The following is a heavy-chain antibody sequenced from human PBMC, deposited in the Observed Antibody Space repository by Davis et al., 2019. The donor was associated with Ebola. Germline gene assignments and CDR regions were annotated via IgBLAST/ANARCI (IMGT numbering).Heavy chain of an antibody. CDR1: GGSISSYY. J-gene: IGHJ6*02. D-gene: IGHD7-27*01. CDR2: IKSKTDGGTT. Sequence: GGSLRLSCTVSGGSISSYYWSWVRQAPGKGLEWVGRIKSKTDGGTTDYAAPVKGRFTISRDDSKNTLYLQMNSLKTEDTAVYYCITDRTGDLYYYYGMDVWGQGTTVTVSS. CDR3: ITDRTGDLYYYYGMDV. V-gene: IGHV3-15*07.